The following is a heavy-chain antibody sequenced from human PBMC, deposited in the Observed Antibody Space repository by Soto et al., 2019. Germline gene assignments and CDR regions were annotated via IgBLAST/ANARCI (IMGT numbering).Heavy chain of an antibody. D-gene: IGHD3-10*01. J-gene: IGHJ6*02. Sequence: GGSLRLSCAASGFTFSSYSMNWVRQAPGKGLEWVSSISSSSSYIYYADSVKGRFTVSRDNAKNSLYLQMNSLRAEDTAVYYCARDGGSVRVRGVIAVAKPYYYYGTDVWGQGTTVTVSS. CDR2: ISSSSSYI. CDR1: GFTFSSYS. V-gene: IGHV3-21*01. CDR3: ARDGGSVRVRGVIAVAKPYYYYGTDV.